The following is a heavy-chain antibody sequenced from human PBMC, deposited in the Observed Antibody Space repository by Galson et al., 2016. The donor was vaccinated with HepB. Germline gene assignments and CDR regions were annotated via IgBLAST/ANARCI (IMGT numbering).Heavy chain of an antibody. V-gene: IGHV3-64*02. CDR2: MDSDGRDA. Sequence: SLRLSCAASGFTFSSYALHWVRQAPGKGLEYLAVMDSDGRDAYYADSVKGRFTVSRDNSKNTMYLQMNSLRAEDTAVYYCATGEGTAFDFWGQGTLVSVSS. D-gene: IGHD1-1*01. CDR1: GFTFSSYA. CDR3: ATGEGTAFDF. J-gene: IGHJ4*02.